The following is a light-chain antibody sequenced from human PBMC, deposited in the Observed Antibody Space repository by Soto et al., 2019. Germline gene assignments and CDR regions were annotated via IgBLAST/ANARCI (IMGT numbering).Light chain of an antibody. V-gene: IGLV1-51*01. CDR1: SSNIGGNS. CDR2: DDN. Sequence: QSVLTQPPSVSAAPGQKVTISCSGSSSNIGGNSVSWYQQLPGTAPKLLISDDNKRPSGIPDRFSGSKSGTSATLGITGFQTGDEADYYCGSWDSSLSAYVFGSGTKVTV. J-gene: IGLJ1*01. CDR3: GSWDSSLSAYV.